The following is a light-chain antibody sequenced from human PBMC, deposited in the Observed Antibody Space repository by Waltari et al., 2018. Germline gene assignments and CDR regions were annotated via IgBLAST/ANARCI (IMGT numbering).Light chain of an antibody. CDR3: ATWDGSLTTWV. CDR1: TSNIGRNS. Sequence: QSVLTQPPSASGTPGQRVTISCSGSTSNIGRNSVYWYQQFPGTAPKLLVYRNNERPSGVPDRISGFKSGTSASLAISGLRSEDEADYYCATWDGSLTTWVFGGGTKVTVL. J-gene: IGLJ3*02. V-gene: IGLV1-47*01. CDR2: RNN.